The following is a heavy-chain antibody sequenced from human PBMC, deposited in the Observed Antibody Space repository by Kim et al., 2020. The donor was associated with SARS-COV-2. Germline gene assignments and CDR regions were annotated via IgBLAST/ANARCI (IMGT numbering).Heavy chain of an antibody. CDR3: ARSEGRASWHHFDY. CDR2: IFYSGNT. D-gene: IGHD3-3*02. CDR1: SDSFSAYY. V-gene: IGHV4-59*01. Sequence: SETLSLTCTVSSDSFSAYYWSWIRQFPGKGLEWIGYIFYSGNTNSSHSLKSRVTISWETSRSQFSLDLTSVTEADTAVYYCARSEGRASWHHFDYWGQG. J-gene: IGHJ4*02.